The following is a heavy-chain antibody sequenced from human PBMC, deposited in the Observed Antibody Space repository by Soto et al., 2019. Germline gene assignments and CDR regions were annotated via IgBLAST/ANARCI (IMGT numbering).Heavy chain of an antibody. J-gene: IGHJ2*01. CDR3: ARACFQAEDGIRDTVPVSAFLLNRSSDL. V-gene: IGHV4-30-2*01. Sequence: QPPGKGLAWIGYIYHSGSTYYNPSLTRRVTISVDRSKNQFSLKLSSVTAADTAVYYCARACFQAEDGIRDTVPVSAFLLNRSSDL. CDR2: IYHSGST. D-gene: IGHD2-15*01.